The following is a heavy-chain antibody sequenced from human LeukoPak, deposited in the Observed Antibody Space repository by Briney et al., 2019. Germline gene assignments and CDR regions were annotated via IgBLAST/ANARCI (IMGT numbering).Heavy chain of an antibody. D-gene: IGHD3-10*01. Sequence: GGSLRLSCAASGFTFSSYAMHWVRQAPGKGLEWVAVILYDGSNKYYADSVKGRFTISRDNSKNTLYLQMNSLRAEDTAVYYCAKPEAYYYGSGSYVSWGQGTLVTVSS. CDR2: ILYDGSNK. CDR1: GFTFSSYA. CDR3: AKPEAYYYGSGSYVS. J-gene: IGHJ5*02. V-gene: IGHV3-30-3*02.